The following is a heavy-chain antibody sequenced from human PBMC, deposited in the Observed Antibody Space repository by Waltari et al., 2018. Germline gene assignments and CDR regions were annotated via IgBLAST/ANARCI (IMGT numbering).Heavy chain of an antibody. Sequence: QLQLQESGPGLVKPSETLSLTYTVSGGSISSSSYYWGWIRQPPGKGLEWIGSIYYRGSTYYNPSLKSRVTISVDTSKNQFSLKLSSVTAADTAVYYCAREKGDYGDYDYYYGMDVWGQGTTVTVSS. V-gene: IGHV4-39*07. J-gene: IGHJ6*02. CDR3: AREKGDYGDYDYYYGMDV. D-gene: IGHD4-17*01. CDR1: GGSISSSSYY. CDR2: IYYRGST.